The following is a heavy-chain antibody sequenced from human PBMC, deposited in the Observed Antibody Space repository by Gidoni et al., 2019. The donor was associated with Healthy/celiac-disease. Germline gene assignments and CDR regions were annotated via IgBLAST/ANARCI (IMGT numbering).Heavy chain of an antibody. Sequence: EVQLVESGGGLVKPGGSLRLSCAASGFTFSSYSMNWVRQAPGKGLEWVSSISSSSSYIYYADSVKGRFTSSRDNAKNSLYLQMNSLRAEDTAVYYCARDFAVGSCYDYWGQGTLVTVSS. V-gene: IGHV3-21*01. J-gene: IGHJ4*02. CDR2: ISSSSSYI. CDR1: GFTFSSYS. CDR3: ARDFAVGSCYDY. D-gene: IGHD2-15*01.